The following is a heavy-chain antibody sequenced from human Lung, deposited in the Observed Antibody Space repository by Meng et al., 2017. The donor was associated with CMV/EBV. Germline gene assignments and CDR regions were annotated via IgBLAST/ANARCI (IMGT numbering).Heavy chain of an antibody. CDR3: TRRGPAAMGGMDV. J-gene: IGHJ6*02. V-gene: IGHV3-73*01. Sequence: GESLKISCAASGFTFSGSAMPWVRQASGKGLEWFVRIRSKANSYATAYAASVKGRFTISRDDSKNTAYLQMNSLKTEDTAVYYCTRRGPAAMGGMDVWGQGTTVTVSS. D-gene: IGHD2-2*01. CDR1: GFTFSGSA. CDR2: IRSKANSYAT.